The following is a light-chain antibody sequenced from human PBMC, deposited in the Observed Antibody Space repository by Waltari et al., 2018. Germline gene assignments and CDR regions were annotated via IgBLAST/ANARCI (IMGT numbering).Light chain of an antibody. V-gene: IGLV2-14*01. Sequence: QSALTQPASVSGSPGQSITIPCTGTSGSVGGYNYVSWFQQHPGKVPKLIISDVSNRPSGVSDRFSGSKSGNTASLTISGLQAEDEASYYCASYTNSDSEVFGGGTKVTVL. CDR1: SGSVGGYNY. CDR3: ASYTNSDSEV. J-gene: IGLJ3*02. CDR2: DVS.